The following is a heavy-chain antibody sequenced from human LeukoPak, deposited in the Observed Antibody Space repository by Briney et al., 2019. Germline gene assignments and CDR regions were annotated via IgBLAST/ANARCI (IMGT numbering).Heavy chain of an antibody. CDR3: ARAFGVGNQRSDAFDI. V-gene: IGHV3-30-3*01. D-gene: IGHD1-14*01. Sequence: GGSLRLSCAASGFTFSSYAMHWVRQAPGKGLEWVAVISYDGSNKYYADSVKGRFTISRDNSKNTLYLQMNSLRAEDTAVYYCARAFGVGNQRSDAFDIWGQGTMVTVSS. CDR1: GFTFSSYA. CDR2: ISYDGSNK. J-gene: IGHJ3*02.